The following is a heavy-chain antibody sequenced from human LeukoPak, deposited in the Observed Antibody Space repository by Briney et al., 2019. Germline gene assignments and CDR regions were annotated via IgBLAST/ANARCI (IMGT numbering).Heavy chain of an antibody. D-gene: IGHD3-9*01. CDR2: INPNSGGT. V-gene: IGHV1-2*02. Sequence: ASVKVSCKASGYTFTGYYMHLVRQAPGQGLEWMEWINPNSGGTNYAQKFQGRVTMTRDTSISTAYMELSRLRSDDTAVYYCARGPYYDILTGYHYYFDYWGQGTLVTVSS. J-gene: IGHJ4*02. CDR3: ARGPYYDILTGYHYYFDY. CDR1: GYTFTGYY.